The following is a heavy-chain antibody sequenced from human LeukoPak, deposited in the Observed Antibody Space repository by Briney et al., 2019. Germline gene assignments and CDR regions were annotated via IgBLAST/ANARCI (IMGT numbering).Heavy chain of an antibody. Sequence: ASVKVSCKASGYTFTGYYMHWVRQAPGQGLEWMGWINPNSGGTNYAQKFQGRVTMTRDTAISTAYMELSRLRSDDTAVYYCARGVAYCGSDCYPIAAWGQGTLVTVSS. CDR1: GYTFTGYY. CDR3: ARGVAYCGSDCYPIAA. J-gene: IGHJ5*02. CDR2: INPNSGGT. D-gene: IGHD2-21*02. V-gene: IGHV1-2*02.